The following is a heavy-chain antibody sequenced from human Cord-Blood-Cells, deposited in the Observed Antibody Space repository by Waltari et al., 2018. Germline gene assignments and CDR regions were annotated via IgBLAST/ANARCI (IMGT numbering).Heavy chain of an antibody. CDR2: ISGSGGST. D-gene: IGHD1-7*01. Sequence: EVQLLESGGGLVQPGGSLRLSCAASGFTFSSFAISWVRQASGKGLEWVSAISGSGGSTYYADSVKGRFTISRDNSKNTLYLQMNSLRAEDTAVYYCAKEGGHNWNYDAFDIWGQGTMVTVSS. V-gene: IGHV3-23*01. CDR1: GFTFSSFA. J-gene: IGHJ3*02. CDR3: AKEGGHNWNYDAFDI.